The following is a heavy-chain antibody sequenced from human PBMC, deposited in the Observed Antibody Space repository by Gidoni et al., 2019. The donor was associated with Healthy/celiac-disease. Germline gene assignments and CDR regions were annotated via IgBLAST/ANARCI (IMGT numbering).Heavy chain of an antibody. V-gene: IGHV5-51*01. D-gene: IGHD3-3*01. Sequence: EVQLVQSGAEVKKPGESLKISCKGSGYSFTSSWIGWVRQMPGNGLGWMGIIYPGDSETRYSPSFQGQVTISADKSISTAYLQWSSLKASDTAMYYCARHHIYDFWSGKGVWFDPWGQGTLVTVSS. CDR2: IYPGDSET. J-gene: IGHJ5*02. CDR1: GYSFTSSW. CDR3: ARHHIYDFWSGKGVWFDP.